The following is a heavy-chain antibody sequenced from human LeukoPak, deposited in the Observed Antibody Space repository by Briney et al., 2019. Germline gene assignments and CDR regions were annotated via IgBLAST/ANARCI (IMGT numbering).Heavy chain of an antibody. D-gene: IGHD6-13*01. J-gene: IGHJ5*02. CDR1: GFTFSSYD. V-gene: IGHV3-13*04. CDR2: IGTADDT. Sequence: GSLRLSCAASGFTFSSYDMHWVRQAPGKGLEWVSAIGTADDTNYPGSVKGRFTISRENAKNSLYLQMNSLRAGDTAVYYCARGSSSWYEGFDPWGQGTLVTVSS. CDR3: ARGSSSWYEGFDP.